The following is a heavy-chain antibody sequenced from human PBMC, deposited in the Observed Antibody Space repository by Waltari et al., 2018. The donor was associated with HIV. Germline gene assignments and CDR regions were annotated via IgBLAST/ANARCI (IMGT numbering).Heavy chain of an antibody. Sequence: QVQLQESGPGLVKPSETLSLTCTVSGGSISSYYWSWIRQPPGKGLEWIGYIYYSGSTNYNPSLKSRVTISVDTSKNQFSLKLSSVTAADTAVYYCARDGGPHRFIYYGMDVWGQGTTVTVSS. D-gene: IGHD3-16*01. J-gene: IGHJ6*02. CDR1: GGSISSYY. CDR3: ARDGGPHRFIYYGMDV. V-gene: IGHV4-59*01. CDR2: IYYSGST.